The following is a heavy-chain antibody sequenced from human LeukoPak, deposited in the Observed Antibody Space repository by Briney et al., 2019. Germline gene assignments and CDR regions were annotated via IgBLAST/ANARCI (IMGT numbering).Heavy chain of an antibody. Sequence: GGSLRLSCAASGFTFSNAWMSWVRQAPGKGLEWVGRIKSKTDGGTTDYAAPVKGRFTISRDDSKNTLYLQVNSLKTEDTAVYYCTTTYYDFWSGYEDYWGQGTLVTVSS. V-gene: IGHV3-15*01. CDR2: IKSKTDGGTT. CDR1: GFTFSNAW. D-gene: IGHD3-3*01. CDR3: TTTYYDFWSGYEDY. J-gene: IGHJ4*02.